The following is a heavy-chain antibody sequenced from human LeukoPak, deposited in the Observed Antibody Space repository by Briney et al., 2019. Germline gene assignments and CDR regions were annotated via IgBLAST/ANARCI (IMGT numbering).Heavy chain of an antibody. J-gene: IGHJ4*02. CDR2: ISWNSGSI. V-gene: IGHV3-9*01. Sequence: PGGSLRLSCAASGFTFDDYAMHWVRQAPGKGLEWVSGISWNSGSIGYADSVKGRFTISRDNAKNSLYLQMNSLRAEDTALYYCARATFPIDYFDYWGQGTLVTVSS. D-gene: IGHD2-21*01. CDR3: ARATFPIDYFDY. CDR1: GFTFDDYA.